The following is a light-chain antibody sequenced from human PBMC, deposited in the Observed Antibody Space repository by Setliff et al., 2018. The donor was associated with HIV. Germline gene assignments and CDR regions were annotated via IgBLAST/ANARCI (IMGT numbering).Light chain of an antibody. CDR3: SSYTSSSPLYV. Sequence: QSVLTQPASVSGSPGQSITISCTGTSSDVGGYHYVSWYQQHPGKAPKLMIYEVSNRPSGVSDRFSGSKSGNTASLTISGLQTEDEADYFCSSYTSSSPLYVFGTGTKVTV. CDR2: EVS. V-gene: IGLV2-14*01. CDR1: SSDVGGYHY. J-gene: IGLJ1*01.